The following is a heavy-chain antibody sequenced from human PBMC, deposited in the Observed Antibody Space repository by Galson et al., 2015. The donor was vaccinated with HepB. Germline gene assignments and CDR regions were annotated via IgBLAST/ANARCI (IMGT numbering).Heavy chain of an antibody. CDR1: GFTFSSYA. V-gene: IGHV3-23*01. CDR2: ISGGADYT. CDR3: AEGTYGDYRGFDY. Sequence: SLRLSCAASGFTFSSYAMNWVRQAPGKGLEWVSSISGGADYTYYADSVNGRFTISRDNSKSTLYLQLNSLTVEDTADYYCAEGTYGDYRGFDYWGQGTLVTVSS. J-gene: IGHJ4*02. D-gene: IGHD4-17*01.